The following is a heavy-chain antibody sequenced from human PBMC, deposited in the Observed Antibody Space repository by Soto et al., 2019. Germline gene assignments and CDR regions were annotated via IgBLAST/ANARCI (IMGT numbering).Heavy chain of an antibody. CDR2: INAGNGNT. Sequence: QVKLVQSGAEEKNPGASVKVSCKTSGFPFITYAIHWVRQAPGQRLEYMGWINAGNGNTKYSQRFQGRVTFTRDTSASTGYMELSSLRPEDTAIYYCARQLDSTGLYYDYWGQGTLVSVSS. J-gene: IGHJ4*02. CDR3: ARQLDSTGLYYDY. V-gene: IGHV1-3*05. D-gene: IGHD3-22*01. CDR1: GFPFITYA.